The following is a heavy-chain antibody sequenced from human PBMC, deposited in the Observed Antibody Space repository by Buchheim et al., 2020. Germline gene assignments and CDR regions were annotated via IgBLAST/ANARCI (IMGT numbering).Heavy chain of an antibody. V-gene: IGHV4-4*02. J-gene: IGHJ6*02. D-gene: IGHD3-22*01. CDR3: ARAVYPDDSIYYGMDV. Sequence: QVQLQESGPGLVKPSGTLSLTCAVSGGSISSSTWWSWVRQPPGKGLEWIGEIYHSGRTNYNPSLRSRAIISVNKYKNQFHLKLSSVTAADTAVYYCARAVYPDDSIYYGMDVWGQGTT. CDR1: GGSISSSTW. CDR2: IYHSGRT.